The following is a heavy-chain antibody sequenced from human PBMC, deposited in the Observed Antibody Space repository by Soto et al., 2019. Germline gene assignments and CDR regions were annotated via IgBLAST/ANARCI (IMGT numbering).Heavy chain of an antibody. CDR3: ARDEGLGYCSGGSCLELDY. CDR1: GGTFSSYT. J-gene: IGHJ4*02. V-gene: IGHV1-69*08. Sequence: QVQLVQSGAEVKKPGSSVKVSCKASGGTFSSYTISWVRQAPGQGLEWMGRIIPILGIANYAQKFQGRVTITADKSTSTAYMELSSLRSEDTAVYYCARDEGLGYCSGGSCLELDYWGQGTLVTVSS. CDR2: IIPILGIA. D-gene: IGHD2-15*01.